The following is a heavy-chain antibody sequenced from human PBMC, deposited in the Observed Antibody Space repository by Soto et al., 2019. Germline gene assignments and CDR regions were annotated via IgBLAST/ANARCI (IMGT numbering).Heavy chain of an antibody. CDR3: AGGPYYMDV. CDR1: GFTFDDYA. CDR2: ISWNSGSI. Sequence: GGSLRLSCAASGFTFDDYAMHWVRQAPGKGLEWVSGISWNSGSIGYADSVKGRFTISRDNAKNSLYLQMNSLRAEDTALYYCAGGPYYMDVWGKGTTVTVSS. J-gene: IGHJ6*03. V-gene: IGHV3-9*01. D-gene: IGHD3-16*01.